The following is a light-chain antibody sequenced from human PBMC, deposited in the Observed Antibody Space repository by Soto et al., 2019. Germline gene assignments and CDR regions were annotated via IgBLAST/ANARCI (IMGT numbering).Light chain of an antibody. CDR2: DNN. Sequence: QSVLTQPPSVSAAPGKKVTISCSGSSSNIENYYVSWYQQLPGTAPKLLIYDNNKRPSGIPDRFSGSKSGTSATLDITGLQTGDEADYYCGTYDSSLRDGVFGTGTKVTVL. V-gene: IGLV1-51*01. J-gene: IGLJ1*01. CDR1: SSNIENYY. CDR3: GTYDSSLRDGV.